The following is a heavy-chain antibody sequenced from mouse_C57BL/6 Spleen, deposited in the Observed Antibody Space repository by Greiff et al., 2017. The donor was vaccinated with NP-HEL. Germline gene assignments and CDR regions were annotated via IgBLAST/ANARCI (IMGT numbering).Heavy chain of an antibody. J-gene: IGHJ2*01. CDR3: ARRSGTYFDY. V-gene: IGHV1-69*01. Sequence: QVQLQQPGAELVMPGPSVKLSCKASGYTFTSDWMHWVKQRPGRGLEWIGEIVPSDSYTNYNQTFKGKSTMTVDKSSSAAYMQLSSLTSEDSAVYYCARRSGTYFDYWDQGTTLTVSS. CDR2: IVPSDSYT. CDR1: GYTFTSDW. D-gene: IGHD4-1*01.